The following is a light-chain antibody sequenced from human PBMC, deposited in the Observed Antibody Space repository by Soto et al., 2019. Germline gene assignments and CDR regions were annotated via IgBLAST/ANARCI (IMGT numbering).Light chain of an antibody. CDR2: EVS. CDR1: SSDVGGYNY. V-gene: IGLV2-14*01. J-gene: IGLJ1*01. Sequence: QSVLTQPASVSGSPGQSITISCTGTSSDVGGYNYVSWYQQHPGKAPKLMIYEVSNRPSGVSNRFSGSKSGNTTSLTISGLQAEDEADYYCSSYTSSPYGFGTGTKVTV. CDR3: SSYTSSPYG.